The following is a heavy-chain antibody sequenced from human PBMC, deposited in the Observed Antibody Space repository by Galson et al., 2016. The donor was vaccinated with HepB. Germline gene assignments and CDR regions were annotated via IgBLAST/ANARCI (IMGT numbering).Heavy chain of an antibody. CDR1: GFSFDYAW. CDR3: TTAGSFRTNDAFHS. V-gene: IGHV3-15*07. D-gene: IGHD1-26*01. J-gene: IGHJ3*02. CDR2: IKSNPDDGTK. Sequence: SLRLSCAASGFSFDYAWMNWVRQAPGKGLEWVGRIKSNPDDGTKDYAAPVKGRFSLSRDDSKKMLFLQMHSLKTEDSGVYYCTTAGSFRTNDAFHSWGQGTVVTVSS.